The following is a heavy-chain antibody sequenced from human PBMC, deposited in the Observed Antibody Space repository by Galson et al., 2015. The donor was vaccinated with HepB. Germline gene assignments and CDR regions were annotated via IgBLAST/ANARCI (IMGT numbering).Heavy chain of an antibody. Sequence: SETLSLTCTVSGGSISRSGYYWGWIRQPPGKGLEWIGSIYYSGTTFYNPSLKSRATISVDTSKNQFSLKLNSVTAADTAVYYCDGLVFRLGGYWGQGTLVTVSS. V-gene: IGHV4-39*01. CDR3: DGLVFRLGGY. CDR1: GGSISRSGYY. CDR2: IYYSGTT. D-gene: IGHD3-16*01. J-gene: IGHJ4*02.